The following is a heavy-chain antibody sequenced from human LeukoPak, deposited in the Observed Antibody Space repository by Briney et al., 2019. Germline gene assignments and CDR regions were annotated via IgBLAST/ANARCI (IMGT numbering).Heavy chain of an antibody. Sequence: SETLSLTCTVSSASVTDGAYHCGWIRQHPGKGLEWIGYISDSGTTYYSPSLKSRVTISQDTSKNQFSLQLRSVTAADTAVYYCARRTPWLVSGTFDCWGQGTLVTVSS. D-gene: IGHD6-19*01. CDR2: ISDSGTT. V-gene: IGHV4-31*03. CDR1: SASVTDGAYH. CDR3: ARRTPWLVSGTFDC. J-gene: IGHJ4*02.